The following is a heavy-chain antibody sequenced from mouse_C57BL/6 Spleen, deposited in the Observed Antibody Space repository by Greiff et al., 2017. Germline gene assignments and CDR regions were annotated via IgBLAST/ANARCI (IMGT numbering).Heavy chain of an antibody. Sequence: QVQLQQPGAELVKPGASVKLSCKASGYTFTSYWMHWGKQRPGPGLEWIGMIHPNSGSTNYNEKFKSKATLTVDKSSSTSYMQLSSLTSEDSAVYYCAREGIYYGYDRAYYAMDYWGQGTSVTISS. V-gene: IGHV1-64*01. J-gene: IGHJ4*01. CDR2: IHPNSGST. D-gene: IGHD2-2*01. CDR1: GYTFTSYW. CDR3: AREGIYYGYDRAYYAMDY.